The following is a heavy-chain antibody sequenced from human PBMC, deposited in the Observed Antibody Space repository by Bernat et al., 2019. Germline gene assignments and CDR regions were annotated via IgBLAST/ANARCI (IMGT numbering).Heavy chain of an antibody. CDR1: GGSISSSSYY. CDR3: ARRGYYDSSGYYKY. D-gene: IGHD3-22*01. V-gene: IGHV4-39*01. Sequence: QLQLQESGPGLVKPSETLSLPCTVSGGSISSSSYYWGWIRQPPGKGLEWIGSIYYSGSTYYNPSLKSRVTISVDTSKNQFSLKLSSVTAADTAVYYCARRGYYDSSGYYKYWGQGTLVTVSS. J-gene: IGHJ4*02. CDR2: IYYSGST.